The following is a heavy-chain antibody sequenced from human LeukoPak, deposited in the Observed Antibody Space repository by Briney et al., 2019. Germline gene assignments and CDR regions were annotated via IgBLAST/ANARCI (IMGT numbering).Heavy chain of an antibody. CDR1: GGSISSSNYY. CDR3: ARRIVGATAHLDY. V-gene: IGHV4-39*01. CDR2: IYYSGST. Sequence: PSETLSLTCAVSGGSISSSNYYWGWIRQPPGKGLEWIGSIYYSGSTSYNPSLKSRVTISVDTSKNQFSLKLTSVTAADTAVYYCARRIVGATAHLDYWGQGTLVTVSS. J-gene: IGHJ4*02. D-gene: IGHD1-26*01.